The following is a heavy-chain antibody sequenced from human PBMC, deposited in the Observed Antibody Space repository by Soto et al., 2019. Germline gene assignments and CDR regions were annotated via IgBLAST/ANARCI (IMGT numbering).Heavy chain of an antibody. V-gene: IGHV1-3*01. D-gene: IGHD3-9*01. CDR2: INVGNGNT. J-gene: IGHJ4*02. Sequence: QVQVVQSGAEVKKPGASVRVSCKASGYTFTSYAIHWVRQAPGQRPECMGWINVGNGNTKYSQKFQGRVIITTDTSANIGYMELSSLRSEDTAVYYCATTYYDILNGYSQESYFEYWGQGTLVTVSS. CDR3: ATTYYDILNGYSQESYFEY. CDR1: GYTFTSYA.